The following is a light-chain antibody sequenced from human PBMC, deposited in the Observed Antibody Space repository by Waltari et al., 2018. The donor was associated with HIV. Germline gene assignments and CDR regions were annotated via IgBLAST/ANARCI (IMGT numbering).Light chain of an antibody. CDR1: SANIGGHG. Sequence: QSVLTQPPSASGTPGQRVTIACSGVSANIGGHGVNWYHQLPGTAPKLLSYTNNQRPSGVSDRFSGSKSGTSASLAISGLQSEDEADYYCAAWDDSLNGVVFGGGTKLTVL. CDR3: AAWDDSLNGVV. CDR2: TNN. V-gene: IGLV1-44*01. J-gene: IGLJ2*01.